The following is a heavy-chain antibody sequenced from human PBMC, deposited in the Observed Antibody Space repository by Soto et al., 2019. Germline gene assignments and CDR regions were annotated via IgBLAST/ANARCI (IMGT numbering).Heavy chain of an antibody. CDR2: IYPGDSDT. CDR3: ASSIFYYVMED. Sequence: PWESLKISCKGSGYTFTNYWIGWVRQMPGKGPEWMGIIYPGDSDTKYNPSFQGQVTISADKSITTTYLHWRSLLASDTAIYYCASSIFYYVMEDWGKGSTVSVPS. CDR1: GYTFTNYW. V-gene: IGHV5-51*01. J-gene: IGHJ6*04.